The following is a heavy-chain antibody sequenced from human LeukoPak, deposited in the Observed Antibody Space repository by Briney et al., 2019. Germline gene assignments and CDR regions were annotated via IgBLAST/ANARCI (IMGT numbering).Heavy chain of an antibody. Sequence: PSETLSLTCAVYGGSFSGYYWSWIRQPPGKGLEWIGEINHSGSTNYNPSLKSRVTISVDTSKNQFSLKLSSVTAADTAVDYCARGYYGSGSLNWGQGTLVPVSS. V-gene: IGHV4-34*01. CDR1: GGSFSGYY. CDR3: ARGYYGSGSLN. J-gene: IGHJ4*02. CDR2: INHSGST. D-gene: IGHD3-10*01.